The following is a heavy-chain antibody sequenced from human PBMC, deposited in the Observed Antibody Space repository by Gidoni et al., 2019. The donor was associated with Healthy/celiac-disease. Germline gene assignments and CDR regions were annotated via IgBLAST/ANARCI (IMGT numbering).Heavy chain of an antibody. Sequence: EVQLLESGGGLIQPGGSLRLSCAASGSTFSSYAMSWVRQAPGKGLEWVSGISGSGDSTYSADSVKGRFTISRDNSKNTLYLQMNSLRAEDTAVYYCAKASCGGDCYPYWYFDVWGRGTLVTVSS. CDR1: GSTFSSYA. CDR2: ISGSGDST. V-gene: IGHV3-23*01. D-gene: IGHD2-21*02. J-gene: IGHJ2*01. CDR3: AKASCGGDCYPYWYFDV.